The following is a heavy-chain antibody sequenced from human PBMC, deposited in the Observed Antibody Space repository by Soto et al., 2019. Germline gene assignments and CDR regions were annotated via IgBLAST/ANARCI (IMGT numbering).Heavy chain of an antibody. CDR3: ARALPVAKGGFDP. Sequence: GGSLRLSCAASGFTVSNTYMTWVRQPPGKGLECVSVIYTAGGTNYADSVKGRFIISRDNSKNTLYLQMNSLRAEDTAVYYCARALPVAKGGFDPWGQGTMVTVSS. D-gene: IGHD2-2*01. V-gene: IGHV3-53*01. CDR2: IYTAGGT. J-gene: IGHJ5*02. CDR1: GFTVSNTY.